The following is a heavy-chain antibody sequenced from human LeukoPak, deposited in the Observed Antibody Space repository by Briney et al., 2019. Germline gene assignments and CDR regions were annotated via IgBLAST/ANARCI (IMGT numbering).Heavy chain of an antibody. V-gene: IGHV3-53*01. CDR3: ARGIYYENSGYMN. D-gene: IGHD3-22*01. Sequence: GGSLRLSCAASGFTVSSSYISWVRQAPGQGLEWVSVIYAGGSKYYADSVKGRFTISRDNSKNTVYLQMNSLRAEDTAVYYCARGIYYENSGYMNWGQGTLVAVSS. J-gene: IGHJ4*02. CDR2: IYAGGSK. CDR1: GFTVSSSY.